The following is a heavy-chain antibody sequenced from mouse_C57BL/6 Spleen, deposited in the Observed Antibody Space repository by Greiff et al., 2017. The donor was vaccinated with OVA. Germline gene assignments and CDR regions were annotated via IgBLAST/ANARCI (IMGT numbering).Heavy chain of an antibody. Sequence: EVMLVESGGGLVKPGGSLKLSCAASGFTFSDYGMHWVRQAPEKGLEWVAYISSGRRTNYYADTVKGRFTISRDNAKNTLFLQMTSLRYEDTAMYYWERRGYFYGSSYGWYCDVWGTGTTVTVSS. CDR3: ERRGYFYGSSYGWYCDV. CDR2: ISSGRRTN. CDR1: GFTFSDYG. V-gene: IGHV5-17*01. J-gene: IGHJ1*03. D-gene: IGHD1-1*01.